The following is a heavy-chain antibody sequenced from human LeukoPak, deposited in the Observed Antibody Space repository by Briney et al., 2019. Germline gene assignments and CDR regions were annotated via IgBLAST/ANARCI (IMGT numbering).Heavy chain of an antibody. D-gene: IGHD3-16*01. CDR1: GYSFTSYW. J-gene: IGHJ6*02. V-gene: IGHV5-51*01. CDR2: IYPGDSDT. Sequence: GESLKISCKGSGYSFTSYWIGWVRQMPGKGLEWMGIIYPGDSDTRYSPSFQGQVTISADKSISTAYLQWSSLKASDTAMYYCARHLAPLYYYYGMDVWGQGTTVTVSS. CDR3: ARHLAPLYYYYGMDV.